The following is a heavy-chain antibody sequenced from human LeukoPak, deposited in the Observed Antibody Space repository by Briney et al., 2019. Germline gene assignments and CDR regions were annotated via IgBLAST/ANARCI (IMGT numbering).Heavy chain of an antibody. CDR2: ISSSGSTI. CDR3: AKSDPYGDSLIEI. CDR1: GFTFSDYY. V-gene: IGHV3-11*04. D-gene: IGHD4-17*01. J-gene: IGHJ4*02. Sequence: EAGGSLRLSCAASGFTFSDYYMSWIRQAPGKGLEWVSYISSSGSTIYYADSVKGRFTISRDNAKNSLYLQMNSLRAEDTAVYYCAKSDPYGDSLIEIWGQGALVTVSS.